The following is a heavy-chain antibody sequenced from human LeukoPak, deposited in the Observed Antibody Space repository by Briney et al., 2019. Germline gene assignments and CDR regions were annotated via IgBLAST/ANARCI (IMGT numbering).Heavy chain of an antibody. J-gene: IGHJ4*02. CDR3: ARPGEGGRLWDFDY. Sequence: PGGSLRLSCAGSGFSFSTFWMSWVRQAPGKGLEWVANIKQDGSEKYYVDSVKGRFSISRDNAENSLYLQMNSLRVEDTAVYYCARPGEGGRLWDFDYWGQGTLVTVSS. D-gene: IGHD2-21*01. V-gene: IGHV3-7*01. CDR2: IKQDGSEK. CDR1: GFSFSTFW.